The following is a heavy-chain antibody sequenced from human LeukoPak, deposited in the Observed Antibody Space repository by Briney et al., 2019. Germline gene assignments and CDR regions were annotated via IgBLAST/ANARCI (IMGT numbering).Heavy chain of an antibody. CDR2: IYHSGST. Sequence: PSQTLSLTCAVSGGSISSGDYSWSWIRQPPGKGLEWIGYIYHSGSTYYNPSLKSRVTISVDTSKNQFSLKLSSVTAADTAVYYCARITIFGVSYYYFDYWGQGTLVTVSS. CDR1: GGSISSGDYS. V-gene: IGHV4-30-2*05. D-gene: IGHD3-3*01. J-gene: IGHJ4*02. CDR3: ARITIFGVSYYYFDY.